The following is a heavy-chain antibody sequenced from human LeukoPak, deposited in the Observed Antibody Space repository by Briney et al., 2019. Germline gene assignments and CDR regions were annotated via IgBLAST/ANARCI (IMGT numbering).Heavy chain of an antibody. Sequence: ESSETLSLTCTVSGGSISSYYWSWIRQPPGKGLEWIGYIYYSGSTNYNPSLKSRVTISVDTSKNQFSLKLSSVTAADTAVYYCARGQNPVGLVGATTPAYGGQGTLVTVSS. V-gene: IGHV4-59*01. D-gene: IGHD1-26*01. CDR3: ARGQNPVGLVGATTPAY. CDR2: IYYSGST. CDR1: GGSISSYY. J-gene: IGHJ4*02.